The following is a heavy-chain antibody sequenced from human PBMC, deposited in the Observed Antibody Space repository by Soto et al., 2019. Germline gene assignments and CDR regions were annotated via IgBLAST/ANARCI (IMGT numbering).Heavy chain of an antibody. J-gene: IGHJ4*02. CDR3: ARDPDTSGYYVFDY. V-gene: IGHV3-30*01. CDR2: ISYDGTNK. Sequence: AGGSLRLSCAASGFTFGSFAMHWVRQAPGKGLEWVAVISYDGTNKYYADSVKGRFTISRDNFKKTLYLQMNSLTAEDTSVYYCARDPDTSGYYVFDYWGQGTLVTVS. CDR1: GFTFGSFA. D-gene: IGHD3-22*01.